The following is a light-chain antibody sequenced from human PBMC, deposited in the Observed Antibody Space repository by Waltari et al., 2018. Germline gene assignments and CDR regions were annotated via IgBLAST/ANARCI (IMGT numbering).Light chain of an antibody. CDR1: SGDVSAFKY. J-gene: IGLJ2*01. V-gene: IGLV2-11*01. CDR3: CSYAGSTRI. CDR2: DVS. Sequence: QSALTQPRSVSGSPGQSVTISCTATSGDVSAFKYVPWYQQHPVKAPKLMIFDVSQRPSGVPDRFSGSKSGNTASLTISGLQAEDEADYYCCSYAGSTRIFGGGTKLTVL.